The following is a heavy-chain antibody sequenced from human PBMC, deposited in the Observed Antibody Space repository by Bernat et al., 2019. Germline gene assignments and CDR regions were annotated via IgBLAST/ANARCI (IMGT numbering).Heavy chain of an antibody. V-gene: IGHV3-48*02. CDR2: ISSSSSTI. Sequence: EVQLVESGGGLVQPGGSLRLSCAASGFTFSSWSMNWVRQAPGKGLEWVSYISSSSSTIYHADSVKCRFTISRDNAKNSLYLQMNSLRDEDTALYYCARGRYGSGSYSIYYYGMDVWGQGTTVTVSS. D-gene: IGHD3-10*01. CDR1: GFTFSSWS. CDR3: ARGRYGSGSYSIYYYGMDV. J-gene: IGHJ6*02.